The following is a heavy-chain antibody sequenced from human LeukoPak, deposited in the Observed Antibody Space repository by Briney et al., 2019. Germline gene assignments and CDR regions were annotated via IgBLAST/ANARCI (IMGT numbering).Heavy chain of an antibody. CDR1: GGSISSGSYY. CDR3: ASYGDFVPAFDI. CDR2: IYTSGST. Sequence: SQTLSLTCTVSGGSISSGSYYRSWIRQPAGKGLEWIGRIYTSGSTNYNPSLKSRVTISVDTSKSQSSLKLSSVTAADTAVYYCASYGDFVPAFDIWGQGTMVTVSP. J-gene: IGHJ3*02. D-gene: IGHD4-17*01. V-gene: IGHV4-61*02.